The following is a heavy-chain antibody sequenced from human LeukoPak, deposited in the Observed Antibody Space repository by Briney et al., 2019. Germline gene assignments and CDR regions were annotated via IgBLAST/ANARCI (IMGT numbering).Heavy chain of an antibody. Sequence: PGGSLRLSCATSGFTLSSYWMHWVRQVPGKGLEWLSRINNDGVSTSYADSVKGRFTIYRDNAKNTLYLRMNSLRAEDTAIYYCARKPLSGGYGGTIDYWGQGTLVTVSS. J-gene: IGHJ4*02. CDR2: INNDGVST. CDR1: GFTLSSYW. D-gene: IGHD5-12*01. CDR3: ARKPLSGGYGGTIDY. V-gene: IGHV3-74*01.